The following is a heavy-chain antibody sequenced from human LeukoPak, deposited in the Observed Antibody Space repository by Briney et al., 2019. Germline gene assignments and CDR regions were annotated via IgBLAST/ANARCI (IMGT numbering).Heavy chain of an antibody. J-gene: IGHJ4*02. V-gene: IGHV4-34*01. CDR3: ARGFTMIVD. D-gene: IGHD3-22*01. CDR2: INHSGST. Sequence: PSETLSLTCAVYGGSFSGYYWSWIRQPPGKGLEWIGEINHSGSTNYNPSLKRRVTISVDTSKNQFSLKLSSVTAADTAVYYCARGFTMIVDWGQGTLVTVSS. CDR1: GGSFSGYY.